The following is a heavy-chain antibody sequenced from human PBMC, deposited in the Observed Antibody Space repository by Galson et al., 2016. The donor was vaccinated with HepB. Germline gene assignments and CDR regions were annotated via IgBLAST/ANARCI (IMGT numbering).Heavy chain of an antibody. CDR2: IDWDDDE. CDR1: GFSLSTTGMC. J-gene: IGHJ4*02. D-gene: IGHD3-22*01. V-gene: IGHV2-70*01. CDR3: ARIRRDTSGYPIDY. Sequence: PALVKPTQTLTLTCTFSGFSLSTTGMCVSWFRQPPGKALEWLALIDWDDDENYTTSLKTRLTISKDTSKNQVVLTMTNMDPVDTATYYCARIRRDTSGYPIDYWGQGTLVTVSS.